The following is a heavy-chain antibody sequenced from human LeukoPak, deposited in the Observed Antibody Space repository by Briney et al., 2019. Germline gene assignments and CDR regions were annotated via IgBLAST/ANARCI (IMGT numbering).Heavy chain of an antibody. D-gene: IGHD2-8*01. CDR2: IREDGSEK. CDR3: ARGPTNGQAFDY. V-gene: IGHV3-7*01. Sequence: GGSLRLSCAASGFTFSSSWMTWVRQAPGRGLEWVASIREDGSEKTSVDSVKGRFTISRDNAKNSLYLQMDSLRAEDTAVYYCARGPTNGQAFDYWGQGTLVSVSS. CDR1: GFTFSSSW. J-gene: IGHJ4*02.